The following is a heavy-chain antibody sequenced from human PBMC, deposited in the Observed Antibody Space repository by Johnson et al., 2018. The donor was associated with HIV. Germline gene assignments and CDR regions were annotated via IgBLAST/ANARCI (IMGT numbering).Heavy chain of an antibody. J-gene: IGHJ3*02. D-gene: IGHD5-24*01. V-gene: IGHV3-11*04. CDR2: ISSSGSTI. Sequence: VQLVESGGALVQPGGSLRLSCAASGFTFSDYYMSWIRQAPGKGLEWVSYISSSGSTIYYADSVKGRFTISRDNAKNTLYLQMNSLRAEDPAVYYWAREMATIRGYAFDIWGQGTMVTVSS. CDR1: GFTFSDYY. CDR3: AREMATIRGYAFDI.